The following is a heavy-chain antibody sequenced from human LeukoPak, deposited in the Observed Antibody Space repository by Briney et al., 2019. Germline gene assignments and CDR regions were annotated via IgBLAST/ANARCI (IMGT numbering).Heavy chain of an antibody. Sequence: SETLSLTCTVSGGSISSSSYYWGWIRQPPGKGLEWIGSIYYSGSTYYNPSLKSRVTISVDTSKNQFSLKLSSVTAADTAVYYCARGYSSAWVDYWGQGTLVTVSS. V-gene: IGHV4-39*01. CDR2: IYYSGST. CDR3: ARGYSSAWVDY. D-gene: IGHD6-19*01. J-gene: IGHJ4*02. CDR1: GGSISSSSYY.